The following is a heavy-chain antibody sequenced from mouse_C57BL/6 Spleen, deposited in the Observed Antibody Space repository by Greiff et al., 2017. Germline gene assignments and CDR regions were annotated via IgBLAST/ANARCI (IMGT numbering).Heavy chain of an antibody. CDR3: ARRDWDVYFEV. V-gene: IGHV1-20*01. CDR1: GYSFTGYF. D-gene: IGHD4-1*01. Sequence: VQLQQSGPELVKPGDSVKISCKASGYSFTGYFMNWVMQSHGKSLEWIGRINPYNGDTFYNQKFKGKATLTVDKSSSTAHMELRSLTSEDSAVYYCARRDWDVYFEVWGTGTTVTFSS. CDR2: INPYNGDT. J-gene: IGHJ1*03.